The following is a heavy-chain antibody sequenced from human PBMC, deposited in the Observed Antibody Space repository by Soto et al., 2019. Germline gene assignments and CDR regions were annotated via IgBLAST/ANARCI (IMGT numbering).Heavy chain of an antibody. CDR1: GYSFTRHW. CDR2: IDPSDSYT. CDR3: ARMREYFSDSPGNYYLDS. J-gene: IGHJ4*02. D-gene: IGHD3-22*01. V-gene: IGHV5-10-1*01. Sequence: VESVTTSCGGYGYSFTRHWITWVLQMSGKRLEWMGRIDPSDSYTNYSPSFQGHVTLSVDRSITTAYLHWGRLKASDSAMYYCARMREYFSDSPGNYYLDSWGQGTQVTVSS.